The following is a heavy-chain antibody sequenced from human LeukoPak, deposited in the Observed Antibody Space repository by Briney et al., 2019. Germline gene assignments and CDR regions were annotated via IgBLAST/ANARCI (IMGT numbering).Heavy chain of an antibody. J-gene: IGHJ6*02. CDR3: ARHGYYGSGDPYYYYYYGMDV. Sequence: GESLKISCKGSGYSFTSYWIGWVRQMPGKGLEWMGIIYPGDSDTRYSPSFQGQVTISADKSISTAYLQWSSRKASDTAMYYCARHGYYGSGDPYYYYYYGMDVWGQGTTVTVSS. CDR1: GYSFTSYW. D-gene: IGHD3-10*01. V-gene: IGHV5-51*01. CDR2: IYPGDSDT.